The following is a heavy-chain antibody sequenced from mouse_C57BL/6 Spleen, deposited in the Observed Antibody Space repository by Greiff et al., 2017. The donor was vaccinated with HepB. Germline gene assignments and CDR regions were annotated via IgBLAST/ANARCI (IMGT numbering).Heavy chain of an antibody. J-gene: IGHJ4*01. CDR2: IDPEDGET. D-gene: IGHD1-1*01. V-gene: IGHV14-2*01. Sequence: VQLQQSGAELVKPGASVKLSCTASGFNIKDYYMHWVKQRTEQGLEWIGRIDPEDGETKYAPKFQGKATITADTSSNTAYLQLSSLTSEDTAVYYCARGSYGSSLYAMDYWGQGTSVTVSS. CDR1: GFNIKDYY. CDR3: ARGSYGSSLYAMDY.